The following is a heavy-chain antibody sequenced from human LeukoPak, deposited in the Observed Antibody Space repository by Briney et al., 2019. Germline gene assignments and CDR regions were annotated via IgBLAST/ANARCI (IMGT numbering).Heavy chain of an antibody. Sequence: ASVKVSCKASGYTFTGYYMHWVRQAPGQGLEWMGWINPNSGGTSYAQKFQGRVTMTRDTSTSTVYMELSSLRSEDTAVYYCARGSSGWYGISDYWGQGTLVTVSS. CDR3: ARGSSGWYGISDY. D-gene: IGHD6-19*01. CDR2: INPNSGGT. CDR1: GYTFTGYY. J-gene: IGHJ4*02. V-gene: IGHV1-2*02.